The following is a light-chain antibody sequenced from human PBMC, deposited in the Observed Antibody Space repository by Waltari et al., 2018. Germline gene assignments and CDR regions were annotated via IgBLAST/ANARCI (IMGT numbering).Light chain of an antibody. Sequence: DTQMTQSPSSVSASVGDRVIITCRASQEISRWLAWYQQTPGKAPKFLIYDASTLQSGVPSRFSGTGSGTEFTLTISSLQPEDFATYYCQHGNTFPLTFGGGTKVEIK. CDR3: QHGNTFPLT. V-gene: IGKV1-12*01. CDR2: DAS. CDR1: QEISRW. J-gene: IGKJ4*01.